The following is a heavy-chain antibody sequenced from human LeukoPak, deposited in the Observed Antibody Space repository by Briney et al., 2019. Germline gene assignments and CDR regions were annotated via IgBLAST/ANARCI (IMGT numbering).Heavy chain of an antibody. CDR2: ISSSGSTI. CDR3: ARDLELLGTIEYYFDY. J-gene: IGHJ4*02. V-gene: IGHV3-11*01. CDR1: GFTFSDYY. Sequence: PGGSLRLSCAASGFTFSDYYMNWIRQAPGKGLEWVSYISSSGSTIYYADSVKGRFTISRDNAKSSLYMQMNSLRAEDTAVYYCARDLELLGTIEYYFDYWGQGTLVTVSS. D-gene: IGHD1-7*01.